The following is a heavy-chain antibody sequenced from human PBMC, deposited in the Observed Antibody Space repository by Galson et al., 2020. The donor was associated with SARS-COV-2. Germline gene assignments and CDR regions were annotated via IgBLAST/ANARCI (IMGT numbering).Heavy chain of an antibody. J-gene: IGHJ4*02. CDR3: ASSQIVEFDY. Sequence: SETLSLTCSVSGVSITTYYWSWVRQPPGKGLEWVGFMSHSGGPTYNPSLESRVTISGDTFKNQFSLNLTSVTAADMAIYYCASSQIVEFDYWGQGILVTVSS. V-gene: IGHV4-4*09. CDR1: GVSITTYY. CDR2: MSHSGGP. D-gene: IGHD3-22*01.